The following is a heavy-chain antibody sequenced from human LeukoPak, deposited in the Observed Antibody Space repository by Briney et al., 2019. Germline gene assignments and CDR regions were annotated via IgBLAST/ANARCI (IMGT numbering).Heavy chain of an antibody. J-gene: IGHJ5*02. Sequence: SVKVSCKASGYTFTGYYMHWVRQAPGQGLEWMGGIIPIFGTANYAQKFQGRVTITADESTSTAYMELSSLRSEDTAVYYCARSIGSWYRGWFDPWGQGTLVTVSS. CDR3: ARSIGSWYRGWFDP. CDR2: IIPIFGTA. D-gene: IGHD6-13*01. V-gene: IGHV1-69*13. CDR1: GYTFTGYY.